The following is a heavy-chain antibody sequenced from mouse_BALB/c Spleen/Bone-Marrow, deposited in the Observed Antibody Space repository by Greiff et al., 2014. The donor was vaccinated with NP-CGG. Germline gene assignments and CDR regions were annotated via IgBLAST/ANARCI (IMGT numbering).Heavy chain of an antibody. J-gene: IGHJ2*01. V-gene: IGHV14-3*02. CDR2: IDPADGNT. CDR1: GFNIKDTY. D-gene: IGHD1-1*01. Sequence: EVQLQQSGAELVKPGASVKLSCTASGFNIKDTYMHWVKQRPEQGLEWIGRIDPADGNTKYDQKFQGKATITADKSSNTAYLQLSSLASEDSAVYYCARYYYGSSYFDFWGQGTTLTVSS. CDR3: ARYYYGSSYFDF.